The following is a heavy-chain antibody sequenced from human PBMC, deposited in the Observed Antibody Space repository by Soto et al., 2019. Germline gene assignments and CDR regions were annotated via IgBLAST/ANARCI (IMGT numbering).Heavy chain of an antibody. V-gene: IGHV4-34*01. CDR1: GGSFSGYY. CDR2: INHSGST. J-gene: IGHJ4*02. CDR3: ARHGGYYFDY. Sequence: SETLSLTCAVYGGSFSGYYWSWIRQPPGKGLEWIGEINHSGSTNYNPSLKSRVTISVDTSKNQFSLKLSSVTAADTAVYYCARHGGYYFDYWGQGTLVTVS. D-gene: IGHD3-16*01.